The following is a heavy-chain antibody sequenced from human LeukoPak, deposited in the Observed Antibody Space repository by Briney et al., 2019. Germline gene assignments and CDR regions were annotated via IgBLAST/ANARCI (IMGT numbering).Heavy chain of an antibody. CDR1: GGSISSDDYY. Sequence: SETLSLTCTVSGGSISSDDYYWSWIRQSPGKGLEWIGEINDSGNTNYNPSLKSRVTLSADTSKNQFSLKLKSVTAADTAVYYCARARGAVTIDYWGQGTLVTVSS. D-gene: IGHD3-10*01. V-gene: IGHV4-61*08. J-gene: IGHJ4*02. CDR2: INDSGNT. CDR3: ARARGAVTIDY.